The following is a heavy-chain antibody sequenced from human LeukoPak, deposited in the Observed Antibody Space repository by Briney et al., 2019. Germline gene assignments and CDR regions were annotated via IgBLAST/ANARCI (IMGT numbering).Heavy chain of an antibody. V-gene: IGHV1-69*13. Sequence: ASVEVSCKASGGTFSSYAISWVRQAPGQGLEWMRGVIPIFGTANYAQRFQGRVTITADESTSTAYMELSSLRSEDTAVYYCARASDYDFWSGYFHYWGQGTLVTVSS. CDR3: ARASDYDFWSGYFHY. CDR2: VIPIFGTA. CDR1: GGTFSSYA. D-gene: IGHD3-3*01. J-gene: IGHJ4*02.